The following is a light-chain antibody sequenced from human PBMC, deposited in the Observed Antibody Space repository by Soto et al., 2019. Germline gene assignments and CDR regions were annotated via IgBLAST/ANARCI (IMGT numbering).Light chain of an antibody. V-gene: IGLV2-14*01. CDR2: DVS. CDR1: SSDVGGYNF. J-gene: IGLJ3*02. CDR3: SSYTSRSIPWV. Sequence: QSVLTQPASVSGSPGQSITISCTGTSSDVGGYNFVSWYQQHPGKAPKLMIYDVSNRPSGVSNRFSGSKSGNTASLTISGLQAEDEADYYCSSYTSRSIPWVFGGGTQLTVL.